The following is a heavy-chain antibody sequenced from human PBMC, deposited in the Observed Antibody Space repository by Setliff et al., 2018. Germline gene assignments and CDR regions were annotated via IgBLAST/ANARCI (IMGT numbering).Heavy chain of an antibody. CDR1: GGSISSHY. V-gene: IGHV4-59*11. CDR3: ARGKTFFGAFIRAFDI. CDR2: IYYSGST. Sequence: SETLSLTCTVSGGSISSHYWSWIRQPPGKGLEWIGSIYYSGSTNYNPSLKSRVTISVDTSKNQFSLKLSSVTAADAAVYHCARGKTFFGAFIRAFDIWGQGRMVTVSS. J-gene: IGHJ3*02. D-gene: IGHD3-3*01.